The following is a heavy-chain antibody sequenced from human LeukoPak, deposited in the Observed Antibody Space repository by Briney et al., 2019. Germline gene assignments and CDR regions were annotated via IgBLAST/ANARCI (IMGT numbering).Heavy chain of an antibody. J-gene: IGHJ6*02. Sequence: AGGSLRLSCAASGFTFSIYWVHWVRQAPGKGLVWVSSINSDGSSTSYADSVKGRFTISRDNSKNTLYLQMNSLGAEDTAVYYCARGEYYGVDVWGQGTTVTVSS. CDR2: INSDGSST. CDR3: ARGEYYGVDV. CDR1: GFTFSIYW. V-gene: IGHV3-74*01.